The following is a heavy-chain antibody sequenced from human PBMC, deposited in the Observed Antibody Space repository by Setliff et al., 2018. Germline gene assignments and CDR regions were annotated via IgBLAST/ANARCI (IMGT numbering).Heavy chain of an antibody. Sequence: MSLTCTVSGDSISSTYYYWGWIRQPPGKGLEWIGSISFGGNTYYNPSLKSRVTISLDTSKNQFSLKLNSVTAADTAVYSCARDPGHRSGTWSLDYWGQGTLVTVSS. V-gene: IGHV4-39*07. CDR1: GDSISSTYYY. CDR3: ARDPGHRSGTWSLDY. J-gene: IGHJ4*02. CDR2: ISFGGNT.